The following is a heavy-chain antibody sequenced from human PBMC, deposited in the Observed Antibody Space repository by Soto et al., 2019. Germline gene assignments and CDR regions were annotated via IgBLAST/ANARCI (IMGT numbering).Heavy chain of an antibody. J-gene: IGHJ4*02. CDR1: GFSLSDYA. Sequence: GGSLRLSCVASGFSLSDYAVNWVRQAPGKGLEWVSFISSDSRTINYADSVEGRFTVSRDNAKNTVYLQMNSLRDEDAAVYYCARFIEDSGYLLDYWGQETLLTVSS. D-gene: IGHD5-12*01. CDR2: ISSDSRTI. CDR3: ARFIEDSGYLLDY. V-gene: IGHV3-48*02.